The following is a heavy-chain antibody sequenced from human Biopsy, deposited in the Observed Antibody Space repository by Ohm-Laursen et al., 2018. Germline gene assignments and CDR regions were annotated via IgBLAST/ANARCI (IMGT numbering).Heavy chain of an antibody. CDR3: ARDAEEFDSSGPRFDY. D-gene: IGHD3-22*01. V-gene: IGHV3-33*01. CDR2: IWSDGNNR. Sequence: SLRLSCAAPGFTFSRHGMHWVRQAPGKGLEWVAVIWSDGNNRYYADSVKGRFTISRDTSRNTLYMQMNSLRVEDTALYYCARDAEEFDSSGPRFDYWGQGTLVTVSS. J-gene: IGHJ4*02. CDR1: GFTFSRHG.